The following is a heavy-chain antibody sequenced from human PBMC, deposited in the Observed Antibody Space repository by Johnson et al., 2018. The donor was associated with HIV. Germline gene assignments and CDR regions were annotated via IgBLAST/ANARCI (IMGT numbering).Heavy chain of an antibody. J-gene: IGHJ3*02. Sequence: VQLVESGGRLVQPGGSLRLSCAASGFSFSTYWMHWVRRVPGKGLVWVSRIDTEGSGTTYADSVKGRFTISRDNAKNTVYLQMISLRAEDMAVYYCAKGTTVVTPELAFDIWGQGTMVTVSS. V-gene: IGHV3-74*03. CDR3: AKGTTVVTPELAFDI. CDR2: IDTEGSGT. CDR1: GFSFSTYW. D-gene: IGHD4-23*01.